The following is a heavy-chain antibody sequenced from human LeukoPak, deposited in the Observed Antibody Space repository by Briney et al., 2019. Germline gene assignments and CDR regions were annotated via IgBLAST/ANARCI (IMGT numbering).Heavy chain of an antibody. CDR3: AKGPTFGDLNYFDS. Sequence: GGSLRLSCTASGFTFSNFGMSWVRQAPGKGLEWVSTISGSAGSTHYADSVKGRFTISRDTSKNMLYLQMTSLRAEDTALYYCAKGPTFGDLNYFDSWGQGALVSVSS. CDR1: GFTFSNFG. J-gene: IGHJ4*02. CDR2: ISGSAGST. V-gene: IGHV3-23*01. D-gene: IGHD4-17*01.